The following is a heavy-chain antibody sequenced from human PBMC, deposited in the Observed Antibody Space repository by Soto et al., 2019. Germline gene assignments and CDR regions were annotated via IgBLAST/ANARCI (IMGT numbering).Heavy chain of an antibody. CDR3: AREVLGGVSESGFGH. V-gene: IGHV3-66*01. J-gene: IGHJ4*02. CDR1: GFTISSIY. Sequence: EVQLVESGGGLVQPGGSLRLSCAASGFTISSIYMTWVRQAPGKGLEWLSVIYAGGTTHYADSVKGRFTISRDNSKNMVYVQVNSLRAEDTAVYYCAREVLGGVSESGFGHWGQGAVVVVSS. D-gene: IGHD3-10*01. CDR2: IYAGGTT.